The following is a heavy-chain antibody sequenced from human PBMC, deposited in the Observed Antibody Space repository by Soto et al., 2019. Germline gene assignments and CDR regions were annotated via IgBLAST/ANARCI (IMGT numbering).Heavy chain of an antibody. V-gene: IGHV1-2*02. CDR3: ARDLAKGGGSAGFDY. CDR2: INPKSGGT. Sequence: VASVKVSCKASGYTFTVYYMHWVRQAPGQGLEWMGWINPKSGGTMYPQKFQGRVTMTWDTSISTAYMALTRLRSDGTAVYYCARDLAKGGGSAGFDYWGQGTLVTVSS. J-gene: IGHJ4*02. CDR1: GYTFTVYY. D-gene: IGHD1-26*01.